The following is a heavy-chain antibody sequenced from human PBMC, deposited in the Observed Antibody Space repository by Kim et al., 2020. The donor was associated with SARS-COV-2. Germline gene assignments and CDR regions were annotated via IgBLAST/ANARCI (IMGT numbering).Heavy chain of an antibody. CDR3: ARHPRRGELFDWFDP. V-gene: IGHV1-18*01. CDR1: GYTFSNYG. J-gene: IGHJ5*02. D-gene: IGHD3-10*01. Sequence: ASVKVSCKAFGYTFSNYGVSWARQAPGQGLEWMGYITPYNGNTYYAQNLQGRVTMTTDTSTSTAYVELRSLRSDDTAVYYCARHPRRGELFDWFDPWGQGTLVTVSS. CDR2: ITPYNGNT.